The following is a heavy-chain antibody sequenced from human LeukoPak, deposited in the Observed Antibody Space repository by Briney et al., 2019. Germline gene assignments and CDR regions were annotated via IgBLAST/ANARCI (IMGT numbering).Heavy chain of an antibody. J-gene: IGHJ4*02. CDR2: IYYSGST. CDR1: GGSISSYY. V-gene: IGHV4-59*01. CDR3: ARATWLPVGLYYYDSSGYYYYFDS. D-gene: IGHD3-22*01. Sequence: PSETLSLTCTVPGGSISSYYWSWIRQPPGKGLEWIGYIYYSGSTNYNPSLKSRVTISVDTSKNQFSLKLSSVTAADTAVYYCARATWLPVGLYYYDSSGYYYYFDSWGQGTLVTVSS.